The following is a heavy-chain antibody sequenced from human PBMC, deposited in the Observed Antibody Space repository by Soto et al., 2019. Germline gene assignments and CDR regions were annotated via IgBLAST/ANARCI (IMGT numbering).Heavy chain of an antibody. CDR1: GYNFANYW. J-gene: IGHJ3*02. D-gene: IGHD1-1*01. CDR3: AAXYETGLDAFDI. CDR2: IFPGDSDT. V-gene: IGHV5-51*01. Sequence: DVHLVQSGAEAKKPGESLKISCKGSGYNFANYWIGWVRQMPGKGLEWMGMIFPGDSDTKKSPSLQGQITMSVDKSNSSAYLQWRSLKXSXTAXXYXAAXYETGLDAFDIWGQGTMVTVSS.